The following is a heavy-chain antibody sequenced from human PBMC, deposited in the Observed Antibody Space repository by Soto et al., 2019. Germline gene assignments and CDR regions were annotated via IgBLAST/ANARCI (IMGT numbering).Heavy chain of an antibody. Sequence: QLQLQESGSGLVKPSQTLSLTCAVSGGSISSGGYSWSWLRQPPGKVLEWIGYIYHSGSTYYNPSLKSRGTISVARSKNQFSLKLRSVTAADTAVYYCARDLRIAAAGTHYYYGMDVWGQGTTVTVSS. V-gene: IGHV4-30-2*01. CDR3: ARDLRIAAAGTHYYYGMDV. J-gene: IGHJ6*02. CDR1: GGSISSGGYS. D-gene: IGHD6-13*01. CDR2: IYHSGST.